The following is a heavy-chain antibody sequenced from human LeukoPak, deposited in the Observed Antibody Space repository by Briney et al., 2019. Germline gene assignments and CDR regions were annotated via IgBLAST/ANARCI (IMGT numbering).Heavy chain of an antibody. CDR3: ARPQRYSNYALDY. V-gene: IGHV4-39*01. CDR1: GGSISGSSYY. J-gene: IGHJ4*02. Sequence: SETLSLTCTVSGGSISGSSYYWGWIRQPPGKGLEWIGNIYYSGSTYYKPSLKSRVTMSVDTSKNQFSLKLSSVTAADTAVYYCARPQRYSNYALDYWGQGTLVTVSS. CDR2: IYYSGST. D-gene: IGHD4-11*01.